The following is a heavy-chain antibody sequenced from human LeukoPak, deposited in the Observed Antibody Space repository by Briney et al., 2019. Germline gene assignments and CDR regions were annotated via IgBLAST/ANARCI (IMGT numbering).Heavy chain of an antibody. CDR2: ISSSSSYI. V-gene: IGHV3-21*01. Sequence: GGSLRLSCAASGFTFSSYSMNWARQAPGEGLEWVSSISSSSSYIYYADSVKGRFTISKDNAKNSLYLQMNSLRAEDTAVYCCARGKVGATPPRLNYWGQGTLVTVSS. D-gene: IGHD1-26*01. CDR3: ARGKVGATPPRLNY. CDR1: GFTFSSYS. J-gene: IGHJ4*02.